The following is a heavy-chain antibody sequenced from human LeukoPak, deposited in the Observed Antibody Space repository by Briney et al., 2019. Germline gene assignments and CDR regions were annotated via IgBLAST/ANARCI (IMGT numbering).Heavy chain of an antibody. CDR3: ASVTVVRRGYYFDY. CDR1: GFTFSRHS. V-gene: IGHV3-21*01. CDR2: ISGSSTNI. D-gene: IGHD4-23*01. Sequence: PGGSLRLSCAASGFTFSRHSMNWVRQAPGKGLEWLSFISGSSTNIYYTDSVKGRVTISRDNAKNSLYLQLNSLRAEDTAVYYCASVTVVRRGYYFDYWGQGTLVTVSS. J-gene: IGHJ4*02.